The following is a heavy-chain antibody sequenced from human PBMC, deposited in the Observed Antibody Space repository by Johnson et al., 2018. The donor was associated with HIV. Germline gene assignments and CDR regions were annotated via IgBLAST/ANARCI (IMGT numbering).Heavy chain of an antibody. J-gene: IGHJ3*02. D-gene: IGHD1-26*01. CDR2: INWNGGST. CDR1: GFTFDDYG. Sequence: EQLVESGGVVVQPGGSLRLSCAASGFTFDDYGMTRVRQVPGKGLEWVSGINWNGGSTGYADSVKGRCTISRDNGKNSLYMQMNNLRADDTALYYCARRDSGSLSFDIWGQGTMVTVSS. V-gene: IGHV3-20*04. CDR3: ARRDSGSLSFDI.